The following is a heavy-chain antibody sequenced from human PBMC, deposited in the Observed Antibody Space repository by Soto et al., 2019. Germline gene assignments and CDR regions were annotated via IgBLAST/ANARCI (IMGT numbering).Heavy chain of an antibody. V-gene: IGHV3-23*01. CDR3: AKIITSAGIDY. J-gene: IGHJ4*02. D-gene: IGHD6-13*01. Sequence: PGGSLILSCAASGFTFSSYGMSWVRQSPGKGLEWVSSIGGSGVSTSYADSVKGRFTISRDNSKNTLYLLMNSLRAEDTALYYCAKIITSAGIDYWGQGTQVTVSS. CDR1: GFTFSSYG. CDR2: IGGSGVST.